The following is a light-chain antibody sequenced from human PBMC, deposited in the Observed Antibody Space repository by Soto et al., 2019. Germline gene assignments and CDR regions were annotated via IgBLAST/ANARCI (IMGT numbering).Light chain of an antibody. CDR2: SDN. J-gene: IGLJ2*01. CDR1: RSNIGSNY. Sequence: QSALTQPPSASGTPGQRVTISCSGSRSNIGSNYVYWFQQFPGTAPKVLIYSDNQRPSGVPDRFSGSKSGTSASLAISGLRSEDEADYYCATWDDSLSGRVFGGGTKVTVL. CDR3: ATWDDSLSGRV. V-gene: IGLV1-47*02.